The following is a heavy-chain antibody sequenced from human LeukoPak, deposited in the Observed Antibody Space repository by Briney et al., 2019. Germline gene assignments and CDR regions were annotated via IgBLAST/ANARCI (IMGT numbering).Heavy chain of an antibody. Sequence: SETLSLTCTVSGYSISSAYYWGWIRQPPGKGLEWIGSIYHRGSTYYHPSLKSRVTISIDTSKNQFSLKLSSVTAADTAVYYCAGSYGDLFDYWGQGTLVTVSS. D-gene: IGHD4-17*01. J-gene: IGHJ4*02. V-gene: IGHV4-38-2*02. CDR3: AGSYGDLFDY. CDR2: IYHRGST. CDR1: GYSISSAYY.